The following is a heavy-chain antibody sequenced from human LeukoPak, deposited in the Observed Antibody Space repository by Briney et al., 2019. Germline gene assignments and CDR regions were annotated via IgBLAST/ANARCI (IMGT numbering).Heavy chain of an antibody. Sequence: GGSLRLSCAASGFTFSSYAMSWVRQAPGKGLEWVSAISGSGGSTYYADSVKGRFTISRGNSKNTLYLQMNSLRAEDTAVYYCAKDSLPYGSGSYLNWFDPWGQGTLVTVSS. CDR3: AKDSLPYGSGSYLNWFDP. V-gene: IGHV3-23*01. J-gene: IGHJ5*02. CDR1: GFTFSSYA. D-gene: IGHD3-10*01. CDR2: ISGSGGST.